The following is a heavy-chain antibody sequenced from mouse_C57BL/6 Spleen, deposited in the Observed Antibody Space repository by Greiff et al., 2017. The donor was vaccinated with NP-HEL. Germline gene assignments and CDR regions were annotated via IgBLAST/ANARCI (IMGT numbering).Heavy chain of an antibody. Sequence: QVQLHQPGAELVKPGASVKLSCKASGYTFTSYWMHWVKQRPGQGLEWIGMIHPNSGSTNYNEKFKSKATLTVDKSSSTAYLQLSSLTSEDSAVYYCARFEGIYYDPYYFDYWGQGTTLTVSS. D-gene: IGHD2-4*01. CDR2: IHPNSGST. J-gene: IGHJ2*01. CDR3: ARFEGIYYDPYYFDY. V-gene: IGHV1-64*01. CDR1: GYTFTSYW.